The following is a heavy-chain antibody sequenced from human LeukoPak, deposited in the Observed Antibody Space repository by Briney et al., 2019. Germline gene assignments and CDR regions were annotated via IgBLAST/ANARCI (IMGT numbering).Heavy chain of an antibody. D-gene: IGHD1-14*01. CDR2: ITPSDSYT. J-gene: IGHJ4*02. Sequence: GESLKISCKASAYSFTTFWISWVRQMPGKGLEWMGRITPSDSYTNYSPSFRGHVTISADKSIITAYLQWSSLRASDTAMYYCATSSGNNPFDYWGQGTLVTVSS. V-gene: IGHV5-10-1*01. CDR3: ATSSGNNPFDY. CDR1: AYSFTTFW.